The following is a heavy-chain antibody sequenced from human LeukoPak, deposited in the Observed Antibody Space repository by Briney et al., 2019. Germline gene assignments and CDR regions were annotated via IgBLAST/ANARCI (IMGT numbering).Heavy chain of an antibody. CDR3: ARRAYGSGGYDLYYYYGMDV. CDR1: GFTFSSYA. Sequence: GGSLRLSCVASGFTFSSYAMSWVRQAPGKGLEWVSAISGGGASTYYADSVKGRFTISRDNSKNTLYLQMNNLRAEDTAAYYCARRAYGSGGYDLYYYYGMDVWGQGTTVTVSS. J-gene: IGHJ6*02. D-gene: IGHD3-10*01. V-gene: IGHV3-23*01. CDR2: ISGGGAST.